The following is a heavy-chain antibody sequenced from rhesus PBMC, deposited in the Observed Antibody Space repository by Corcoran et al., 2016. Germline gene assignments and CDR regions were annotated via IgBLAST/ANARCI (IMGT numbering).Heavy chain of an antibody. CDR3: ARGTAAGFVDY. V-gene: IGHV4-160*01. CDR2: IYGSGGST. Sequence: QVQLQESGPGLVTPSETLSLTCAVSGGSISSNYWSWIRQAPGTGLEWIGRIYGSGGSTAYNPSLKSRVTSSTDTSKNQCSLKLSSVTAADTAVYYCARGTAAGFVDYWGQGVLVTVSS. D-gene: IGHD6-25*01. J-gene: IGHJ4*01. CDR1: GGSISSNY.